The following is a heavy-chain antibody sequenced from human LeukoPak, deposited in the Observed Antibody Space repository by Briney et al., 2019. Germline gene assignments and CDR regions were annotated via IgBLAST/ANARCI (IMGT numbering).Heavy chain of an antibody. J-gene: IGHJ4*02. V-gene: IGHV1-8*01. CDR2: MSPNSGNT. D-gene: IGHD4-11*01. CDR1: GYTFSNYD. CDR3: AREIDYSNYGHFDY. Sequence: ASVKVSCKASGYTFSNYDINWVRQATGQGLEWMGWMSPNSGNTGYAQKFQGRVTMTRDTSTSTVYMELSSLRSEDTAVYYCAREIDYSNYGHFDYWGQGTLVTVSS.